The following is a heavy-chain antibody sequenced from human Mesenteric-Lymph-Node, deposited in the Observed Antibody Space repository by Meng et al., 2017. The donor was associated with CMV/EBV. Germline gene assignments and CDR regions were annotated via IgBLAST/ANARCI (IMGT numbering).Heavy chain of an antibody. D-gene: IGHD2-15*01. CDR2: ISGSGGKT. J-gene: IGHJ4*02. V-gene: IGHV3-23*01. CDR3: AKEVVGARGFDY. CDR1: GFTFSSYG. Sequence: GESLKISCAASGFTFSSYGMHWVRQAPGKGLEWVSGISGSGGKTYYADSVKGRFTISRDKSKNTLHLQMNSLRVDDTAVYYCAKEVVGARGFDYWGLGTLVTVSS.